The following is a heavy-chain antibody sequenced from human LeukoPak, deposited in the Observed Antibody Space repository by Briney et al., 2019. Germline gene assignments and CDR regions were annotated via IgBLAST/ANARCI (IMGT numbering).Heavy chain of an antibody. J-gene: IGHJ4*02. D-gene: IGHD2-2*01. V-gene: IGHV3-23*01. CDR3: ARGGYCSSTSCSAYDY. CDR1: GFTFSNYA. CDR2: ISGSGGRT. Sequence: GGSLRLSCAASGFTFSNYAMSWVRQAPGKGLEWVSVISGSGGRTYYADSVKGRFTISRDNSRNTVYLQMTSLRAEDTAVYYCARGGYCSSTSCSAYDYWGQGTLVTVSS.